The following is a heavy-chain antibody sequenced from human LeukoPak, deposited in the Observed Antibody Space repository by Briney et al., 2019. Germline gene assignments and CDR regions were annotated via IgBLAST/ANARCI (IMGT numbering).Heavy chain of an antibody. CDR1: GGTFSSYT. D-gene: IGHD6-19*01. CDR2: IIPILGIA. CDR3: ARDGGIAVAGTFDY. V-gene: IGHV1-69*04. J-gene: IGHJ4*02. Sequence: ASVKVSCKASGGTFSSYTISWVRQAPGQGLEWMGRIIPILGIANYAQKFQGRVTITADKSTSTAYMELSSLRSEDTAVYYCARDGGIAVAGTFDYWGQGTLVTVSS.